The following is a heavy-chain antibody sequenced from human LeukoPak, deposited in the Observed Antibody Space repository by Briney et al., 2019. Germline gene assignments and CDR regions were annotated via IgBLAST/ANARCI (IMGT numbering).Heavy chain of an antibody. CDR3: AREDRYYDFWSGLLY. CDR1: GYTFTSYG. J-gene: IGHJ4*02. V-gene: IGHV1-18*01. CDR2: ISAYNGNT. D-gene: IGHD3-3*01. Sequence: ASVKVSCKASGYTFTSYGISWVRQAPGQGLEWMGWISAYNGNTNYAQKLQGRVTMTTDPSTSTAYMELRSLRSDDTAVYYCAREDRYYDFWSGLLYWGQGTLVTVSS.